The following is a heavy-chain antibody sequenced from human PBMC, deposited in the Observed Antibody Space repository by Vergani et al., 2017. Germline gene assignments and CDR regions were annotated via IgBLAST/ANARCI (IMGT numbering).Heavy chain of an antibody. CDR1: GGTFSSYA. CDR2: IIPIFGTA. D-gene: IGHD4-11*01. J-gene: IGHJ6*03. V-gene: IGHV1-69*06. Sequence: QVQLVQSGAEVKKPGSSVKVSCKASGGTFSSYAISWVRQAPGQGLEWMGGIIPIFGTANYAQKFQGRVTITADKSTSTAYMELSSLRSEDTAVYYCASLYRPVSSVVYYMDVWGKGTTVTGSS. CDR3: ASLYRPVSSVVYYMDV.